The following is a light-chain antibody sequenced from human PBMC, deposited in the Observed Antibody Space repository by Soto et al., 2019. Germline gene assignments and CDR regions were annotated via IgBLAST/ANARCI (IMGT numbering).Light chain of an antibody. CDR1: QTLRSGY. CDR2: DVS. V-gene: IGKV3-20*01. Sequence: EIVLTQSPGTLSLSPVDRATLSCRASQTLRSGYLAWYQHKPGQAPRLLIYDVSSRTTGIPDRFSGSGSGTDFTLTISRLEPEDFAVYYCHQYGSSPRAFGQGTKVDIK. CDR3: HQYGSSPRA. J-gene: IGKJ1*01.